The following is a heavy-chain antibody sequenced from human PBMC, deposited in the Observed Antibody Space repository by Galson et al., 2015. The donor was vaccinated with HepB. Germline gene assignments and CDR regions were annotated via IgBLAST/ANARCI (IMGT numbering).Heavy chain of an antibody. V-gene: IGHV3-23*01. J-gene: IGHJ4*02. CDR1: GFTFSSYA. Sequence: LRLSCAASGFTFSSYAMSWVRQAPGKGLEWVSAISGSGGSTYYADSVKGRFTISRDNSKNTLYLQMNSLRAEDTAVYYCAKDRWELHKYLDYWGQGTLVTVSS. CDR3: AKDRWELHKYLDY. D-gene: IGHD1-26*01. CDR2: ISGSGGST.